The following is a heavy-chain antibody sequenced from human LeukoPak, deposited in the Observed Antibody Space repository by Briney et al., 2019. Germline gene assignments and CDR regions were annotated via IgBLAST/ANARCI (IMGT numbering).Heavy chain of an antibody. Sequence: PGGSLRLSCAASGFTFSTYTMDWVRQAPGKGLEWVSSISGSSSYIYYADSVRGRFTISRDNAKNSLYLQMNSLRAEDTAVYYCARELRGYSDKYYYYGMDVWGQGTTVTVCS. V-gene: IGHV3-21*01. D-gene: IGHD5-18*01. CDR3: ARELRGYSDKYYYYGMDV. CDR1: GFTFSTYT. CDR2: ISGSSSYI. J-gene: IGHJ6*02.